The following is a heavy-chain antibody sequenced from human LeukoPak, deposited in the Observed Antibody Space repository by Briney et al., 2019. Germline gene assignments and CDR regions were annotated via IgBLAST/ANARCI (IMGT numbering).Heavy chain of an antibody. CDR1: GYTFTGYY. V-gene: IGHV1-2*02. CDR3: ARDSGSGSYYLYYYYYGMDV. D-gene: IGHD3-10*01. J-gene: IGHJ6*02. Sequence: ASVKVSCKASGYTFTGYYMHWVRQAPGQGLGWMGWINPNSGGTNYAQKFQGRVTMTRDTSISTAYMELSRLRSDDTAVYYCARDSGSGSYYLYYYYYGMDVWGQGTTVTVSS. CDR2: INPNSGGT.